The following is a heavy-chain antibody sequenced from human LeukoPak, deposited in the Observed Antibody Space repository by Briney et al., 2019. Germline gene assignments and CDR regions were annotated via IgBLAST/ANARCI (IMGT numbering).Heavy chain of an antibody. J-gene: IGHJ4*02. CDR3: AKDFEGIVVVISYSFDY. V-gene: IGHV3-23*01. CDR1: GFTFSSYA. D-gene: IGHD3-22*01. Sequence: GGSLRLSCAASGFTFSSYAMSWVRQAPGKGLEWVSAISGSGGSTYYADSVKGRFTISRDNSKNTLYLQMSSLRAEDTAVYYCAKDFEGIVVVISYSFDYWGQGTLVTVSS. CDR2: ISGSGGST.